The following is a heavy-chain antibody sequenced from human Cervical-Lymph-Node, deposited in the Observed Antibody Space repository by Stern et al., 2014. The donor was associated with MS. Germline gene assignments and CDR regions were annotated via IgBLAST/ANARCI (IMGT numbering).Heavy chain of an antibody. V-gene: IGHV4-59*01. J-gene: IGHJ4*02. CDR3: ARKSLSMDHYFDS. CDR1: GASISSYY. Sequence: QLQLQESGPGLVKPSETLSLTCTVSGASISSYYWNWIRQPPGKGLEWIGYIYYTGTTNSNPSLKGRVAISLDTSKNQFSLILRSVSAADTAVYYCARKSLSMDHYFDSWGQGTLVTVSS. D-gene: IGHD2-2*03. CDR2: IYYTGTT.